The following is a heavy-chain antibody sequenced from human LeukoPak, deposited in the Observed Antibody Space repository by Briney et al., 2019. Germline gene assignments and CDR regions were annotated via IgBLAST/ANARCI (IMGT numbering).Heavy chain of an antibody. CDR3: AKHSMYSKSSGYKL. CDR1: GWSFGGYY. D-gene: IGHD6-19*01. V-gene: IGHV4-34*01. J-gene: IGHJ1*01. Sequence: SETLSLTCSVYGWSFGGYYWGWIPQPPGKGREWIGEINGSGSSNYIPSLKSRVTISVDRSNSQYALWLSSVTAAETAMYYCAKHSMYSKSSGYKLWGQGTIVTVAS. CDR2: INGSGSS.